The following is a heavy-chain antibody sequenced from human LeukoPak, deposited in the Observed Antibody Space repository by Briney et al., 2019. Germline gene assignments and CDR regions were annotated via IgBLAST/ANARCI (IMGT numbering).Heavy chain of an antibody. D-gene: IGHD1-14*01. J-gene: IGHJ4*02. Sequence: GASVTVSCKASGYTFTSYGISWVRQAPGQGLEWMGWISAYNGNANYAQKLQGRVTMTTDTSTSTAYMELRSLRSDDTAVYYCARVDRGEDFDYWGQGTLVTVSS. CDR3: ARVDRGEDFDY. CDR2: ISAYNGNA. V-gene: IGHV1-18*01. CDR1: GYTFTSYG.